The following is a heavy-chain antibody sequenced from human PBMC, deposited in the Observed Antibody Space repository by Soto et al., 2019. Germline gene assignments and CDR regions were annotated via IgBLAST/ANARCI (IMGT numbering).Heavy chain of an antibody. J-gene: IGHJ4*02. V-gene: IGHV3-33*08. CDR3: ARAGYCISTSCYDSPARFDY. CDR1: GFTFSSYG. D-gene: IGHD2-2*01. CDR2: IWYDGSNK. Sequence: GGSLRLSCAASGFTFSSYGMHWVRQAPGKGLEWVAVIWYDGSNKYYADSVKGRFTISRDNSKNTLYLQMNSLRAEDTAVYYCARAGYCISTSCYDSPARFDYWGQGTLVTVSS.